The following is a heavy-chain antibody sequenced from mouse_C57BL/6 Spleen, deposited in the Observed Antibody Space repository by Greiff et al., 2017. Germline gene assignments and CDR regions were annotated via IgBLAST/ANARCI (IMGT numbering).Heavy chain of an antibody. D-gene: IGHD1-1*01. V-gene: IGHV1-50*01. Sequence: VQLQQSGAELVKPGASVKLSCKASGYTFTSYWMQWVKQRPGQGLEWIGEIDPSDSYTNYNQKVKGKATLTVDTSSSTAYMQLSSLTSEDSAVYYCARRVSYCSSYYYAMDYWGQGTSVTVSS. CDR2: IDPSDSYT. CDR1: GYTFTSYW. CDR3: ARRVSYCSSYYYAMDY. J-gene: IGHJ4*01.